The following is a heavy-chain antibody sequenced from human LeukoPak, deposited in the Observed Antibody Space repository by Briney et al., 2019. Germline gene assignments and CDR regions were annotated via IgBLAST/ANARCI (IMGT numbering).Heavy chain of an antibody. V-gene: IGHV4-31*03. D-gene: IGHD3-10*01. J-gene: IGHJ4*02. CDR1: GGSISSGGYY. Sequence: SETLSLTCTVSGGSISSGGYYWSWIRQHPGKGLEWIGYIYYSGSTYYNPSLKSRVTITVDTSKNQFSLKLSSVTAADTAVYYCARTMVRVLILCFDYCGQGTLVTVSS. CDR2: IYYSGST. CDR3: ARTMVRVLILCFDY.